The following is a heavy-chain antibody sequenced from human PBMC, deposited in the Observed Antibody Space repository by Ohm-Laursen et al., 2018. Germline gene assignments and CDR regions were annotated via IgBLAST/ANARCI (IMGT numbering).Heavy chain of an antibody. CDR1: GLTFSTDW. D-gene: IGHD4-11*01. J-gene: IGHJ4*02. CDR2: IKQDGSEK. CDR3: ARGSSRDYRE. Sequence: GSLRLSCAASGLTFSTDWMTWVRQAPGKGLEWVANIKQDGSEKYYVDSVKGRFTISRDNGQNVLYLQMTRLRADDTAIYYCARGSSRDYREWGQGTLVTVSS. V-gene: IGHV3-7*01.